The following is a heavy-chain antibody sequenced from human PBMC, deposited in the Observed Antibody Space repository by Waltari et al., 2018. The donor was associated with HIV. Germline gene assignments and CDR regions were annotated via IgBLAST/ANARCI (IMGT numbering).Heavy chain of an antibody. D-gene: IGHD1-1*01. CDR3: ARDGPGDYYYYGVDV. Sequence: QQSGPGLLKSSQTLSLTCAISGDTVSTSNSAWNWIRQSPSRGLEWLGRTYYRSKWYSDYALSVRSRITIRADTSKNQFSLQLNSVTPEDTAVYFCARDGPGDYYYYGVDVWGLGTTITVSS. CDR2: TYYRSKWYS. CDR1: GDTVSTSNSA. V-gene: IGHV6-1*01. J-gene: IGHJ6*02.